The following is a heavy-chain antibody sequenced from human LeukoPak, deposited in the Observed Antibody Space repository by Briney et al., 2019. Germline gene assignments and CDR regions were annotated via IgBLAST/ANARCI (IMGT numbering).Heavy chain of an antibody. CDR3: AALGDDSSGYYAFDI. Sequence: SVKVSCTASGFTFTSSAVQWVRQARGQRLEWIGWIVVGSGNTNYAQKFQERVTITRDMSTSTAYMELSSLRSEDTAVYYCAALGDDSSGYYAFDIWGQGTMVTVSS. CDR2: IVVGSGNT. D-gene: IGHD3-22*01. J-gene: IGHJ3*02. CDR1: GFTFTSSA. V-gene: IGHV1-58*01.